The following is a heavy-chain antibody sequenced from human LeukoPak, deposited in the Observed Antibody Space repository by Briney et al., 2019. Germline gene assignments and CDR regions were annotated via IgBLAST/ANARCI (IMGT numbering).Heavy chain of an antibody. CDR3: ARAPGWYFDL. V-gene: IGHV4-59*01. Sequence: PSETLSLTCTVSGGSISSSYWSWIRQPPGKGLEYIGYIYYSGSTNYNPSLKSRVTISVDTSKNQFFLKLSSVTAADTAVYYCARAPGWYFDLWGRGTLVTVSS. J-gene: IGHJ2*01. CDR1: GGSISSSY. CDR2: IYYSGST.